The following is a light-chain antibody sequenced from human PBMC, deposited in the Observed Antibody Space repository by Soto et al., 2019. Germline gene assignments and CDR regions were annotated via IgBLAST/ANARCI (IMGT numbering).Light chain of an antibody. Sequence: EIVLTQSPATLSMSPGERVTLSCRGSQSISTYLAWYQQKPGQSPRLLIYDASIRATDIPATFSGSGSGTDFTLTISSLAPEDFAVYYCQQRSNWSITFGQGTRVEIK. J-gene: IGKJ5*01. CDR2: DAS. CDR3: QQRSNWSIT. V-gene: IGKV3-11*01. CDR1: QSISTY.